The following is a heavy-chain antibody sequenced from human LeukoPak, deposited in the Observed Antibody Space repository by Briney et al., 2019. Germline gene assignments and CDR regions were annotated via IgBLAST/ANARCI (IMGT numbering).Heavy chain of an antibody. CDR1: GYTFTSYD. D-gene: IGHD2-21*02. CDR3: AFGAYCGGDCYWAAFDI. Sequence: ASVKVSCKASGYTFTSYDINGVRQATGQGLEWMGWMNPNSGNTGYAQKFQGRVTMTRNTSISTAYMELSSLRSEDTAVYYCAFGAYCGGDCYWAAFDIWGQGTMVTVSS. V-gene: IGHV1-8*01. J-gene: IGHJ3*02. CDR2: MNPNSGNT.